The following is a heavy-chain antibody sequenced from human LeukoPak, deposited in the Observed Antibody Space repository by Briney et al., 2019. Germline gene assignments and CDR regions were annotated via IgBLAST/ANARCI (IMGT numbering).Heavy chain of an antibody. CDR2: ISSSSSYI. CDR3: AREAAAAVDY. Sequence: GSLRPSCAASGFTFSSYSMNWVRQAPGKGLEWVSSISSSSSYIYYADSVKGRFTISRDNAKNSLYLQMNSLRAEDTAVYYCAREAAAAVDYWGQGTLVTVSS. D-gene: IGHD6-13*01. J-gene: IGHJ4*02. V-gene: IGHV3-21*01. CDR1: GFTFSSYS.